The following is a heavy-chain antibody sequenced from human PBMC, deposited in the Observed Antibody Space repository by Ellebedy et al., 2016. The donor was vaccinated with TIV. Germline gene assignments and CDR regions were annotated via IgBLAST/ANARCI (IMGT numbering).Heavy chain of an antibody. CDR1: GYSFTSFW. J-gene: IGHJ4*02. V-gene: IGHV5-51*01. CDR2: IYPGDSET. D-gene: IGHD5-18*01. CDR3: ARLPSGNSYGYSFDY. Sequence: GESLKISCKGSGYSFTSFWIGWVRQMPGKGLEYMGNIYPGDSETRYSPSFQGQVTISVDKSTSTAYLQWSRLKASDTAMYYCARLPSGNSYGYSFDYWGQGTLVTVSS.